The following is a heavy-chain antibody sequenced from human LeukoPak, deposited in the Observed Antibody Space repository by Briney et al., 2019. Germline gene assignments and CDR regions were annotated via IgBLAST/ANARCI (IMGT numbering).Heavy chain of an antibody. CDR3: ARVDNGGLTWSWYYCDY. V-gene: IGHV1-18*01. CDR1: VYSFLNYG. D-gene: IGHD2-8*02. Sequence: ASVKDSLKPSVYSFLNYGRYRGRQAPGQGLEWMGWISPYNGNTNYAQNLQGRVTMTTDTSTSTAYLELRSLRSDDTAVYYCARVDNGGLTWSWYYCDYWGAREPGSVSS. CDR2: ISPYNGNT. J-gene: IGHJ4*02.